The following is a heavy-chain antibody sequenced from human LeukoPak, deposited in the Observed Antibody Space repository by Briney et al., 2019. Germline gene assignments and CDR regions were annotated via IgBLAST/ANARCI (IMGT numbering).Heavy chain of an antibody. CDR2: VSGSGGTT. V-gene: IGHV3-23*01. Sequence: GGSLRLSCAASGFTFSSYAMNWVRQAPGKGLEWVSAVSGSGGTTYYADSVKGRFTISRDTSKSTLYLQMNSLRAEDTAIYYCAKGNGYNKRPFDYWGQGTLVTVSS. CDR1: GFTFSSYA. D-gene: IGHD5-24*01. CDR3: AKGNGYNKRPFDY. J-gene: IGHJ4*02.